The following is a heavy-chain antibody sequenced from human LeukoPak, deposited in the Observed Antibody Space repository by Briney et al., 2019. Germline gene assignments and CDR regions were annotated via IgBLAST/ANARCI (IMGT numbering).Heavy chain of an antibody. CDR1: GFTFSSYW. CDR2: INSDGYST. CDR3: ARDRRGYSGYDPGWFDP. Sequence: GGSLRLSCVASGFTFSSYWIHWVRQAPGKGLVWVSRINSDGYSTSYADSVKGRFTISRDNAKNTVYLQMNSLRAEDTAVYYCARDRRGYSGYDPGWFDPWGQGTLVTVSS. J-gene: IGHJ5*02. D-gene: IGHD5-12*01. V-gene: IGHV3-74*01.